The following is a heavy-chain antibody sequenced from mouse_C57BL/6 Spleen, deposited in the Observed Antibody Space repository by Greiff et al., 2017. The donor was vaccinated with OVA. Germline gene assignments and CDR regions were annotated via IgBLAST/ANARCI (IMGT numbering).Heavy chain of an antibody. Sequence: QVQLQQPGTDLVKPGASVKLSCKASGYTFTSYWMHWVKQRPGQGLEWIGNINPSNGGTNYNEKFKSKATLTVDKSSSTAYMQLSSLTSEDSAVDYCARSPLYGSPFDDWGQGTTLTVSS. CDR1: GYTFTSYW. CDR2: INPSNGGT. J-gene: IGHJ2*01. CDR3: ARSPLYGSPFDD. D-gene: IGHD1-1*01. V-gene: IGHV1-53*01.